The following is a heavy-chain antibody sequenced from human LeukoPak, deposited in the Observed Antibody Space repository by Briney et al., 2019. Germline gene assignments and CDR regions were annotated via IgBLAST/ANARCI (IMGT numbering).Heavy chain of an antibody. CDR1: GFTFSSYP. V-gene: IGHV3-64*02. Sequence: ETGGSLRLSCAASGFTFSSYPMHWVRQAPGKGLEFVSSILGHGDSTTYADSVMGRFTISRDNSKNTLYLQMGSLRPEDMGVYYCARDSTSCWSFDQWGQGTLVTVSS. CDR3: ARDSTSCWSFDQ. CDR2: ILGHGDST. D-gene: IGHD2-2*01. J-gene: IGHJ4*02.